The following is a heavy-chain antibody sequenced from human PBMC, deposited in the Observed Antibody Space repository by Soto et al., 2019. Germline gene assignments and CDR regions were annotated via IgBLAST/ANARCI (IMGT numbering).Heavy chain of an antibody. V-gene: IGHV3-30-3*01. Sequence: PGGSLRLSCAASGFTFSSYAMHWVRQAPGKGLEWVAVISYDGSNKYYADSVKGRFTISRDNSKNTLYLQMNSLRAEDTAVYYCAREPIVVVVAAAYGMDVWGQGTTVTVYS. CDR1: GFTFSSYA. CDR3: AREPIVVVVAAAYGMDV. CDR2: ISYDGSNK. D-gene: IGHD2-15*01. J-gene: IGHJ6*02.